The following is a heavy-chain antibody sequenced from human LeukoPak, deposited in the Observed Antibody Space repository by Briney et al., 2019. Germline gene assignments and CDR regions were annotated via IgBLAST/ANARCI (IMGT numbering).Heavy chain of an antibody. D-gene: IGHD6-13*01. CDR1: GFTFDDYA. CDR2: ISWNSGSI. J-gene: IGHJ4*01. Sequence: PGGSLRLSCAASGFTFDDYAMHWVRQAPGKGLEWVSGISWNSGSIGYADSVKGRFTISRDNAKNSLYLQMNSLRAEDTALYYCAKDNSSSWYYFDYWGQGTLVTVSS. CDR3: AKDNSSSWYYFDY. V-gene: IGHV3-9*01.